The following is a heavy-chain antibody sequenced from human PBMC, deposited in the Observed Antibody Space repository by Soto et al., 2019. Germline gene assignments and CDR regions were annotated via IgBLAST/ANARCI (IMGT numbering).Heavy chain of an antibody. CDR2: IQSGGPT. D-gene: IGHD2-15*01. CDR3: ARDDVLGGCCRCYGLPLDL. Sequence: GGSLRLSCAASGFTVSSKYMSWVRQAPGKGLEWVSLIQSGGPTYYADSVKGRFTISRDTSENTVHLQMDSLRAEDTAVYYCARDDVLGGCCRCYGLPLDLWGKTTT. V-gene: IGHV3-66*01. CDR1: GFTVSSKY. J-gene: IGHJ6*03.